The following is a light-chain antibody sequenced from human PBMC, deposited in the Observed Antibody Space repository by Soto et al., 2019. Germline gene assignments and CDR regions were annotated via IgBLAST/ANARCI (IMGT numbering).Light chain of an antibody. CDR1: QSVSSN. Sequence: EIVMTQSPATLSVSPGERATLSCRASQSVSSNLAWYQQKPGQAPRLLIYGASTRATGIPARFSGSGSGTEFTLTISRLQSEDVATYYCQKYPNVPAFGGGTKVEIK. J-gene: IGKJ4*01. V-gene: IGKV3-15*01. CDR2: GAS. CDR3: QKYPNVPA.